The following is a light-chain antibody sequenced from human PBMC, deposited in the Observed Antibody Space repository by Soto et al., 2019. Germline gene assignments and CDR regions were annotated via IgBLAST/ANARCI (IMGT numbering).Light chain of an antibody. CDR1: SSNVGGYNF. CDR2: DVI. CDR3: CSYAGSSTHV. J-gene: IGLJ1*01. Sequence: QSALTQPRSVSGSPGQSVTISCTGTSSNVGGYNFVSWLQQQPGKAPKLIIDDVIKRPSGVPHLFSGSKSGSTAFRTISGLQAEEEADYCCCSYAGSSTHVFGTGTKLTVL. V-gene: IGLV2-11*01.